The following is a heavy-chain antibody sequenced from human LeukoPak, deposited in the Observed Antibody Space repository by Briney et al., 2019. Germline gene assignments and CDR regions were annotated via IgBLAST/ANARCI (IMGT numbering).Heavy chain of an antibody. CDR1: GFTFSDYY. Sequence: GGSLRLSCAASGFTFSDYYMSWIRQAPGKGLEWVSFISVRGDTIFYTDSVKGRFTISRDNAKNSMYLQMNSLRVEDTAVYYCARDGEDIVVVPAGHDAFDIWGQGTMVTVSS. D-gene: IGHD2-2*01. V-gene: IGHV3-11*01. J-gene: IGHJ3*02. CDR3: ARDGEDIVVVPAGHDAFDI. CDR2: ISVRGDTI.